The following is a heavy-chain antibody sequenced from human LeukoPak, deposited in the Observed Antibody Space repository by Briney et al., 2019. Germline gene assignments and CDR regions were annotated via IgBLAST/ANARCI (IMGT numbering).Heavy chain of an antibody. J-gene: IGHJ4*02. CDR1: GFSHSTSGVA. D-gene: IGHD2/OR15-2a*01. Sequence: SGPTLVNPTQTLTVTCTFSGFSHSTSGVAVAWIRQPPGKALEWLALIYWNDDKRYSPSLKSRLTITSDASKNQVVLTMTNMDPADTGTYYCGHIFNSSPYSWGQGTLVTVSS. CDR3: GHIFNSSPYS. V-gene: IGHV2-5*01. CDR2: IYWNDDK.